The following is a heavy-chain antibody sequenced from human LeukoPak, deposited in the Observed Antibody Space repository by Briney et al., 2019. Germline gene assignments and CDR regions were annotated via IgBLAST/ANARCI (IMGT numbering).Heavy chain of an antibody. CDR2: ISAYNGNT. CDR1: GYTFTSYG. V-gene: IGHV1-18*01. Sequence: GASVKVSCKASGYTFTSYGISWVRQAPGQGLEWTGWISAYNGNTNYAQKLQGRVTMTTDTSTSTAYMELRSLRSDDTAVYYCARANPYYYGSGSYIVPDYWGQGTLVTVSS. CDR3: ARANPYYYGSGSYIVPDY. D-gene: IGHD3-10*01. J-gene: IGHJ4*02.